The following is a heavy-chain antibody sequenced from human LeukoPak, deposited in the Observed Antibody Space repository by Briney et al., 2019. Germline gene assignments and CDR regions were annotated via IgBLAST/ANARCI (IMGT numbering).Heavy chain of an antibody. D-gene: IGHD1-20*01. Sequence: GGSLRLSCAASGFTFSSYWIHWVRQAPGKGLVWVSRINSDGSSTSYADSVKGRFTISRDNAKNTLYLQMNSLRAEDTAVYYCARGWYNSAPSNWFDPWGQGTLVTVSS. V-gene: IGHV3-74*01. CDR3: ARGWYNSAPSNWFDP. J-gene: IGHJ5*02. CDR1: GFTFSSYW. CDR2: INSDGSST.